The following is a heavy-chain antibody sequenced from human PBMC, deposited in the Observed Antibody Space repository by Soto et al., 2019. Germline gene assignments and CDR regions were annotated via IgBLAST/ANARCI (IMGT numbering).Heavy chain of an antibody. D-gene: IGHD3-10*01. CDR2: ISGSGGST. Sequence: EVQLLESGGGLVQPGGSLRLSCAASGFTFSSYAMSWVRQAPGKGLEWVSAISGSGGSTYYADSVKGRFTISRDNSKNTLYLQMNSMRAEATAVYYCANHYGSGRGEWASYYGMDVWGQGTTVTVSS. CDR1: GFTFSSYA. V-gene: IGHV3-23*01. CDR3: ANHYGSGRGEWASYYGMDV. J-gene: IGHJ6*02.